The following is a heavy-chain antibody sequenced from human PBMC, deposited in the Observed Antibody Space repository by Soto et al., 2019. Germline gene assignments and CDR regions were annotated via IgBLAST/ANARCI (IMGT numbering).Heavy chain of an antibody. Sequence: SETLSITCTVSGDFISNNYWNWIRQPPGKGLEWIGYIYYSGDTGYNPSLKSRVTMSVDTSKNQFSLNLASVTAADTAVYYCARGAVPAAYLFYFDYCGQGALVTVSS. V-gene: IGHV4-59*01. CDR3: ARGAVPAAYLFYFDY. D-gene: IGHD2-2*01. CDR1: GDFISNNY. CDR2: IYYSGDT. J-gene: IGHJ4*02.